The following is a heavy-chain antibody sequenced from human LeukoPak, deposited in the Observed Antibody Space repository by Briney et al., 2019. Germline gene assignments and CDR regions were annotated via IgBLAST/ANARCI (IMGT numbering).Heavy chain of an antibody. Sequence: ASVKVSCKASGYTFTSYDINWVRQATGQGLEWMGWMNPNSGNTGYAQKFQGRVTITRNTSISTAYMELSSLRSEDTAVYYCARRPTRVNWFDPWGQGTLVTVSS. CDR3: ARRPTRVNWFDP. V-gene: IGHV1-8*03. CDR2: MNPNSGNT. CDR1: GYTFTSYD. J-gene: IGHJ5*02.